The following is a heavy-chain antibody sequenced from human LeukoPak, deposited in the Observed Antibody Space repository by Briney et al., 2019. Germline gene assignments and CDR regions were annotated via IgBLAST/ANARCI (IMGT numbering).Heavy chain of an antibody. CDR1: GFIFSDSP. V-gene: IGHV3-73*01. Sequence: GGSLKLSCAASGFIFSDSPIPWVRQASGNGLEWVGRVRSKDDGYATGCAASVKGRFTISRDDSKNMVYLQMNSLKTEDTAVYYCTRQPQGTGTVDYWGQGTLVTVSS. CDR3: TRQPQGTGTVDY. D-gene: IGHD3/OR15-3a*01. J-gene: IGHJ4*01. CDR2: VRSKDDGYAT.